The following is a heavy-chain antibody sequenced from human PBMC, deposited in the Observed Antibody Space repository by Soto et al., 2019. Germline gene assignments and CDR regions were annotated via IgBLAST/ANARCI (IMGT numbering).Heavy chain of an antibody. CDR1: CGSISVYY. V-gene: IGHV4-59*01. CDR2: IYNSGST. D-gene: IGHD3-10*02. J-gene: IGHJ4*02. CDR3: ARVLSGVVDHHFDY. Sequence: PSETLSLTCTVSCGSISVYYWSWIRQPPGKGLEWIGYIYNSGSTNSNPSLKSRVTISVDTSKNQFSLNLSSVTAADTAVYYCARVLSGVVDHHFDYWGQGTLVTVSS.